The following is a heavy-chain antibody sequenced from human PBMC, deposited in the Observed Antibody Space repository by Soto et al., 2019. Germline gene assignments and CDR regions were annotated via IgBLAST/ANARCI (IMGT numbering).Heavy chain of an antibody. CDR3: ARLADGKELRFLEWSSLYYYYYMDV. V-gene: IGHV3-11*01. CDR2: ISSSGSTI. CDR1: GFTFSDYY. Sequence: GGSLRLSCAASGFTFSDYYMSWIRQAPGKGLEWVSYISSSGSTIYYADSVKGRFTISRDNAKNSLYLQMNSLRAEDTAVYYCARLADGKELRFLEWSSLYYYYYMDVWGKGTTVTVSS. D-gene: IGHD3-3*01. J-gene: IGHJ6*03.